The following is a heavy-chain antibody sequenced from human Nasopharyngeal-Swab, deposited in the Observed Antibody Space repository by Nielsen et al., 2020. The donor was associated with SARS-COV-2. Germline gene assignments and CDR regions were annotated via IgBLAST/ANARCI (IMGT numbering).Heavy chain of an antibody. V-gene: IGHV1-18*01. J-gene: IGHJ6*02. CDR2: ISAYNGNT. D-gene: IGHD4-11*01. Sequence: ASVKVSCKASGYTFTSYVISWVRQAPGQGLEWMGWISAYNGNTNYAQKLQGRVTMTTDTSTSTAYMELRSLRSDDTAVYYCARDRRALHPYYYYYGMDVWGQGTTVTVSS. CDR1: GYTFTSYV. CDR3: ARDRRALHPYYYYYGMDV.